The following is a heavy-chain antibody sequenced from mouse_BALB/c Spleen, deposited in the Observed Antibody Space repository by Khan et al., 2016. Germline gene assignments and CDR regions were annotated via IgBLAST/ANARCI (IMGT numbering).Heavy chain of an antibody. Sequence: EVKLLESGGGLVQPGGSLKLSCAASGFDFSRYWMSWVRQAPGKGLEWIGEINPDSSTINYTPSLKDKFIISRDNAKNTLYLQMSKVRSEDTALYACARETMITYYYALYYWCQGTSVTVSS. CDR1: GFDFSRYW. CDR2: INPDSSTI. J-gene: IGHJ4*01. CDR3: ARETMITYYYALYY. V-gene: IGHV4-1*02. D-gene: IGHD2-4*01.